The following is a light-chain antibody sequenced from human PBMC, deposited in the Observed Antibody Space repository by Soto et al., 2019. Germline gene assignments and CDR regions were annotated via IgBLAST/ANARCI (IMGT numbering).Light chain of an antibody. V-gene: IGLV1-51*01. CDR1: SSNIGDNY. CDR3: GTWDSSLSAGV. J-gene: IGLJ3*02. Sequence: QSVLTQPPSVSAAPGQTVTISCSGSSSNIGDNYVFWYNQLPRTAPKLLIYDNINRLSGVPDRLSGSKSGTSATLGITGLQTGEEADYYCGTWDSSLSAGVFGGGTKLTVL. CDR2: DNI.